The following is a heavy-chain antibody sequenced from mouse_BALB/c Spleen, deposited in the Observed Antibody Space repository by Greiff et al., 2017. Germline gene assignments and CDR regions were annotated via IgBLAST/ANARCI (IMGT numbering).Heavy chain of an antibody. V-gene: IGHV1S56*01. CDR3: ASGVGDSSGYDAMDY. Sequence: VQLQQSGPELVKPGASVRISCKASGYTFTSYYIHWVKQRPGQGLEWIGWIYPGNVNTKYNEKFKGKATLTADKSSSTAYMQLSSLTSEDSAVYFCASGVGDSSGYDAMDYWGQGTSVTVSS. J-gene: IGHJ4*01. CDR1: GYTFTSYY. D-gene: IGHD3-2*01. CDR2: IYPGNVNT.